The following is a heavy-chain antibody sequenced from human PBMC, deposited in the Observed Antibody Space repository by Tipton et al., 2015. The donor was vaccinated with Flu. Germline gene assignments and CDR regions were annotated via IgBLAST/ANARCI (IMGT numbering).Heavy chain of an antibody. Sequence: TLSLTCTVSGGSMSSYYWAWIRQPAGKGLEWIGRMYTSGNTKYNPSLESRVTLSVDTSKNLFSLKLTSVTAADTAVYYCARDRGDNAEYFQHWGQGTLVTVSS. CDR3: ARDRGDNAEYFQH. J-gene: IGHJ1*01. CDR1: GGSMSSYY. CDR2: MYTSGNT. D-gene: IGHD4-17*01. V-gene: IGHV4-4*07.